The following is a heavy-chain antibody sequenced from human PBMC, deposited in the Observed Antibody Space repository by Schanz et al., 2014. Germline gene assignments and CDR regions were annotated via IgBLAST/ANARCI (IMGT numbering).Heavy chain of an antibody. J-gene: IGHJ4*02. V-gene: IGHV1-2*06. Sequence: QVQLVQSGAEVKKPGSSVKVSCKASGGTLQSYTFSWVRQAPGQGLEWMGRISPNSGDTHSAQKFQGRVTMTWDRSISTANMELSRLRSDDTATYFCARARYTGYDCSGYWGQGTLLIVSS. CDR2: ISPNSGDT. D-gene: IGHD5-12*01. CDR3: ARARYTGYDCSGY. CDR1: GGTLQSYT.